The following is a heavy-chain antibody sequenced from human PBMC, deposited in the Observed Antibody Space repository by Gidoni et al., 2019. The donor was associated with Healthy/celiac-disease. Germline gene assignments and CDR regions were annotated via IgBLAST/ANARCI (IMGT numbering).Heavy chain of an antibody. J-gene: IGHJ4*02. Sequence: QLQLQESGPGLVKPSETLSLTCTVSGGSISSSSYYWGWIRQPPGKGLEWIGGSYYSGSTYYNPSLKSRVTISVDTSKNQFSLKLSSVTAADTAVYYCARLYVTAVADYWGQATLVTVSS. CDR2: SYYSGST. V-gene: IGHV4-39*01. CDR1: GGSISSSSYY. D-gene: IGHD6-19*01. CDR3: ARLYVTAVADY.